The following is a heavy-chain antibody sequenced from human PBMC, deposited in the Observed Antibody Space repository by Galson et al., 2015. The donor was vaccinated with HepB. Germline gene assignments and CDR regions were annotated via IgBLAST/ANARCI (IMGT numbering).Heavy chain of an antibody. J-gene: IGHJ3*01. Sequence: SVKVSCKVSGYTLSELSMHWVRQAPGKGLEWMGGFDPEDGGTIYAQKFQGRVSMTEDTFTDTASMVLSFLISDDTAVYYCATDQGAVGATSAFDLWGQGTMVTVSS. CDR2: FDPEDGGT. CDR1: GYTLSELS. V-gene: IGHV1-24*01. CDR3: ATDQGAVGATSAFDL. D-gene: IGHD1-26*01.